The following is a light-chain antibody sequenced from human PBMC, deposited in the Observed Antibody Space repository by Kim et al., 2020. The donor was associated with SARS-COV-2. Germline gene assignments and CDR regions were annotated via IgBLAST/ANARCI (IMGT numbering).Light chain of an antibody. CDR1: SSNIGAGYD. V-gene: IGLV1-40*01. J-gene: IGLJ3*02. CDR2: GNS. CDR3: QSYDSSLSGSKV. Sequence: VTISCTGSSSNIGAGYDVQWYQQLPGTAPKLLIYGNSNRPSGVPDRFSGSKSGTSAYLAITGLQAEDEADHYCQSYDSSLSGSKVFGGGTQLTVL.